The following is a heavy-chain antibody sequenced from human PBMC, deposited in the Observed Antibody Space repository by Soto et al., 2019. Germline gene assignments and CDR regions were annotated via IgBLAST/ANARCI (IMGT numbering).Heavy chain of an antibody. Sequence: GSSVKVSCKASGYTFTSYDINWVRQATGQGLEWMGWMNPNSGNTGYAQKFQGRVTMTRNTSISTAYMELSSLRSEDTAVYYCARASRVTMVRGGMPDYCSMDVWGQATAITVSS. D-gene: IGHD3-10*01. CDR3: ARASRVTMVRGGMPDYCSMDV. CDR2: MNPNSGNT. V-gene: IGHV1-8*01. J-gene: IGHJ6*02. CDR1: GYTFTSYD.